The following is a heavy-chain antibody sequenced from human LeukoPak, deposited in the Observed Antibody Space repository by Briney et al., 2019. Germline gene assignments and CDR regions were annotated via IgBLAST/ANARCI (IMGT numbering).Heavy chain of an antibody. V-gene: IGHV4-61*02. Sequence: SQTLSLTCTVSEGSITTRTYYWTWIRQPAGKGLEWVGRISNTGSVTYNPSLRSRVTISLDTSKNHFSLQLNSVTAADTAVYYCAKEEQLAPTTMYFFDRWGQGTLVIVSS. CDR1: EGSITTRTYY. D-gene: IGHD1/OR15-1a*01. CDR3: AKEEQLAPTTMYFFDR. J-gene: IGHJ4*02. CDR2: ISNTGSV.